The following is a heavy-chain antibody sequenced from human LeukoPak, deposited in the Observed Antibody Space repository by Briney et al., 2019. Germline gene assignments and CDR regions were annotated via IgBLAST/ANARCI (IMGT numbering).Heavy chain of an antibody. CDR1: GFTFSDYG. CDR3: AREHSHSNWFFDL. V-gene: IGHV3-30*03. Sequence: GGSLRLSCVASGFTFSDYGIQWVRQAPGKGLEWVAVVAKDGGHKVYSDSVKGRLSISRDNSKNTAFLQTDSLRTEDAAVYFCAREHSHSNWFFDLWGPGTPVTVSS. J-gene: IGHJ2*01. D-gene: IGHD4-11*01. CDR2: VAKDGGHK.